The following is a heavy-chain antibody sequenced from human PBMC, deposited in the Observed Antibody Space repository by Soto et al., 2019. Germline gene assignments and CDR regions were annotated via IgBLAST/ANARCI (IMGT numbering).Heavy chain of an antibody. D-gene: IGHD1-26*01. CDR1: GFTVSSNY. Sequence: EVQLVESGGGLVQPGGSLRLSCAASGFTVSSNYMSWVRQAPGKGLEWVSVIYSGGSTYYADSVKGRFTISSHNSKNTLDLQMNSLRAEDTAVYYCARAGAEDFDYWGQGTLVTVSS. V-gene: IGHV3-53*04. CDR3: ARAGAEDFDY. J-gene: IGHJ4*02. CDR2: IYSGGST.